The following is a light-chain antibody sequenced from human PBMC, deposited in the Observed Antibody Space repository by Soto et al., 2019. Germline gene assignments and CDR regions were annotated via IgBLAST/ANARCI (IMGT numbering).Light chain of an antibody. J-gene: IGKJ1*01. V-gene: IGKV1-5*01. CDR1: QSISTW. CDR2: DAS. CDR3: QQYHSYRT. Sequence: DMRISHSPSTLSESVGYRASITCRASQSISTWLAWYQQKPGKAPKLLIFDASSLESGVPSRFSGSGSGTEFTLTISTLQPDDFATYYCQQYHSYRTFGQGTKVDI.